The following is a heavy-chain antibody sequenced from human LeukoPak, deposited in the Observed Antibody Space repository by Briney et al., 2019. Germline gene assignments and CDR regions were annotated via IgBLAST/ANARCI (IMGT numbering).Heavy chain of an antibody. V-gene: IGHV4-30-2*01. Sequence: PSQTLSLTCAVSGGSISSGGYSWSWIRQPPGKGLEWIGYIYHSGSTYYNPSLKSRVTISVDRSKNQFSLKLSSVTAADTAVYYCARALVRGAPRVWFDPWGQRTLVTVSS. CDR1: GGSISSGGYS. CDR2: IYHSGST. D-gene: IGHD3-10*01. CDR3: ARALVRGAPRVWFDP. J-gene: IGHJ5*02.